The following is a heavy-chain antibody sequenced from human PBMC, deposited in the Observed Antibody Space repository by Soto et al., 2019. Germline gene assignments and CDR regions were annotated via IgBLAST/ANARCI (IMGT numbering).Heavy chain of an antibody. V-gene: IGHV4-39*01. CDR3: ARPRGLRFSVADVFDI. CDR1: GGSISNSGFY. D-gene: IGHD3-3*01. J-gene: IGHJ3*02. CDR2: IYDSGTT. Sequence: SETLSLTCIVSGGSISNSGFYWVWIRHPPGKGLEWIGSIYDSGTTYYNPSLKSRVTVSVDTSKNQFSLRLTSVIAADTAVYYCARPRGLRFSVADVFDIWGQGAMVTVTS.